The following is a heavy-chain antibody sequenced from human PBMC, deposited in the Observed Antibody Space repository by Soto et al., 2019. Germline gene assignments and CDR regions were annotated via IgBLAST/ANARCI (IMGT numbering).Heavy chain of an antibody. J-gene: IGHJ4*02. CDR2: IYHSGST. CDR3: ARGMTTVTTFDY. Sequence: PSETLSLTCAVSGGSISSGGYSCNWIRQPPGKGLEWIGYIYHSGSTYYNPSLKSRVTISVDRSKSQFSLKLSSVTAADTAVYYCARGMTTVTTFDYWGQGTLVTVSS. CDR1: GGSISSGGYS. D-gene: IGHD4-17*01. V-gene: IGHV4-30-2*01.